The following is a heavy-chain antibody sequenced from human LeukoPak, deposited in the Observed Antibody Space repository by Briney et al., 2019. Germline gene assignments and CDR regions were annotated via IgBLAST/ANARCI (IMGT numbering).Heavy chain of an antibody. CDR1: GFTFSSYA. CDR3: ARDQGDGLLWFGELSLVDY. CDR2: ISYDGSNK. Sequence: GRSLRLSCAASGFTFSSYAMHWVRQAPGKGLEWVAVISYDGSNKYYADSVKGRFTISRDNSKNTLYLQMNSLRAEDTAVYYCARDQGDGLLWFGELSLVDYWGQGTLVTVSS. D-gene: IGHD3-10*01. V-gene: IGHV3-30*04. J-gene: IGHJ4*02.